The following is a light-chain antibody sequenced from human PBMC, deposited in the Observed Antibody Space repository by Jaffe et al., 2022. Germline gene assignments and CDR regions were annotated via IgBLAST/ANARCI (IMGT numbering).Light chain of an antibody. CDR2: DVG. CDR1: NSDVGGYNY. CDR3: CSYAGNYYV. J-gene: IGLJ1*01. V-gene: IGLV2-11*01. Sequence: QSALTQPRSVSGSPGQSVTISCTGTNSDVGGYNYVSWYQQHPGKAPKLMIYDVGRRPSGVPDRFSGSKSGNTASLTISGLQAEDEADYYCCSYAGNYYVFGTGTKVTVL.